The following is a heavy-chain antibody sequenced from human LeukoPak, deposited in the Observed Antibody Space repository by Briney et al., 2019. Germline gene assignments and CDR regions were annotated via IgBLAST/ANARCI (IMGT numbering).Heavy chain of an antibody. J-gene: IGHJ3*02. D-gene: IGHD3-9*01. V-gene: IGHV4-34*01. Sequence: SETLSLSCAVYGGSVRGYYWSWIRQPRGKGLEWIGEINHSGSTNYNPSLESRVTISVDTSKNQFSLKLSSVTAADTAVYYCARGGGGVRYFDWSRSAFDIWGQGTMVTVSS. CDR2: INHSGST. CDR3: ARGGGGVRYFDWSRSAFDI. CDR1: GGSVRGYY.